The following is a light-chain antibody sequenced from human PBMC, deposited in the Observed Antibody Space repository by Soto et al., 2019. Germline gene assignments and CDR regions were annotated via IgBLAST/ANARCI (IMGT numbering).Light chain of an antibody. Sequence: QSALTQPASVSGSPGQSITISCTGTSGDVGGYNYVSWYQQHPGKAPKLMIYDVSNRPSGVSNRFSGSKSGNTASLSISGLQAEDEADYCCSSYTSSSTLVVFGGGTKLTVL. V-gene: IGLV2-14*01. CDR3: SSYTSSSTLVV. CDR1: SGDVGGYNY. J-gene: IGLJ2*01. CDR2: DVS.